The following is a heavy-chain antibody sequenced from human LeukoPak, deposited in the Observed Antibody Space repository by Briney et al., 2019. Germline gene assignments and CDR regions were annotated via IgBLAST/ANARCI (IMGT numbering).Heavy chain of an antibody. J-gene: IGHJ4*02. CDR1: GLTFSSYA. V-gene: IGHV3-23*01. CDR3: AKITMATTPNY. Sequence: AGGSLRLSCAASGLTFSSYAMNWVRQASGKGLEWVSGITDNGRKTYYADSVKGRFSISRDNSKNTLYLQMSDLRAEDTAVYYCAKITMATTPNYWGQGTLVTVSS. CDR2: ITDNGRKT. D-gene: IGHD3-10*01.